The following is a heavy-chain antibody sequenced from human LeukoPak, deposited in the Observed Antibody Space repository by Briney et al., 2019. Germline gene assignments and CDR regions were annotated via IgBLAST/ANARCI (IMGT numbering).Heavy chain of an antibody. Sequence: SGGSLRLSCAASGFTFSTYAMSWVRQAPGKGLERVSTLSANGGSTYYADSVKGRFTISRDNSKNTLNLQMNSLRVEDTAVYYCAKPPPDSSSWLFDYCGQGTLVTVSS. CDR1: GFTFSTYA. CDR3: AKPPPDSSSWLFDY. D-gene: IGHD6-13*01. J-gene: IGHJ4*02. CDR2: LSANGGST. V-gene: IGHV3-23*01.